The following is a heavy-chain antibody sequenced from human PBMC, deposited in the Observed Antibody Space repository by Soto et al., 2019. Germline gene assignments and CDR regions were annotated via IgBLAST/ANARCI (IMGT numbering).Heavy chain of an antibody. CDR2: IYYSGST. CDR1: GGSVSSGIYY. D-gene: IGHD2-2*01. Sequence: SETLSLTCTVAGGSVSSGIYYWSWIRQPPGKGLEWIGYIYYSGSTNYNPSLKSRVTISVDTSKNQFSLKLSSVTAADTAVYYCARDKVVPAAIGHYYYGMDVWGQGTTVTVSS. J-gene: IGHJ6*02. CDR3: ARDKVVPAAIGHYYYGMDV. V-gene: IGHV4-61*01.